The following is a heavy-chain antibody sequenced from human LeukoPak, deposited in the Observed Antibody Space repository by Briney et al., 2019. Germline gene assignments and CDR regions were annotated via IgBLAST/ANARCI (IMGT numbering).Heavy chain of an antibody. D-gene: IGHD5-18*01. J-gene: IGHJ6*02. CDR2: TYYRSKWYN. V-gene: IGHV6-1*01. CDR1: GDSVSSNSAA. CDR3: ARDRGYSYGNSYYGMDV. Sequence: SQTLSLTCAISGDSVSSNSAAWNWIRQSPSRGLEWLGRTYYRSKWYNDYAVSVKSRITINPDTSKNQFSLQLNSVTPEDTAVYYCARDRGYSYGNSYYGMDVWGQGTTVTVSS.